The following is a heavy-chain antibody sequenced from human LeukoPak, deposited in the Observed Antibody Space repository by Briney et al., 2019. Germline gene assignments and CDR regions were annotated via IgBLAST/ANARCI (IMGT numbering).Heavy chain of an antibody. Sequence: SETLSLTCTVSGGSISSYYWSWIRQPPGKGLEWIGYIYYSGSTNYNPSLKSRVTISVDTSKNQFSLKLSSVTAADTAVYYCARHRSYYGSGSYYSRRYYYYYMDVWGKGTTVTISS. J-gene: IGHJ6*03. CDR1: GGSISSYY. D-gene: IGHD3-10*01. CDR2: IYYSGST. V-gene: IGHV4-59*01. CDR3: ARHRSYYGSGSYYSRRYYYYYMDV.